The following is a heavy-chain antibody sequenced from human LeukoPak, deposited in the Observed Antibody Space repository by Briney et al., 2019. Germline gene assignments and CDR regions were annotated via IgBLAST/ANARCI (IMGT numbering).Heavy chain of an antibody. V-gene: IGHV4-4*07. D-gene: IGHD3-3*01. J-gene: IGHJ5*02. CDR3: ARAHRITIFGVVIIIWFDP. CDR2: IYTSGST. CDR1: GGSISSYY. Sequence: SETLSLTCTVSGGSISSYYWSWIRQPAGKGLEWIGRIYTSGSTNYNPSLKSRVTMSVDTSKNQFSLKLSSVTAADTAVYYCARAHRITIFGVVIIIWFDPWGQGTLVTVSS.